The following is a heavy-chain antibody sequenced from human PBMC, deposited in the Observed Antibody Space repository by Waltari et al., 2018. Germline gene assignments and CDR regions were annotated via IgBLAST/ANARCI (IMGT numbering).Heavy chain of an antibody. Sequence: QVQLVQSGAAVRTPGASVKVSCKPSGYTFTNYYLHWVRQAPGQGLEWMGWILPDTDATKFAQKFQGRITLTKDSSISTAYMELSNLRSDDTAMYYCALYSSALKYWGQGTLVTVSS. V-gene: IGHV1-2*02. D-gene: IGHD6-25*01. J-gene: IGHJ4*02. CDR1: GYTFTNYY. CDR3: ALYSSALKY. CDR2: ILPDTDAT.